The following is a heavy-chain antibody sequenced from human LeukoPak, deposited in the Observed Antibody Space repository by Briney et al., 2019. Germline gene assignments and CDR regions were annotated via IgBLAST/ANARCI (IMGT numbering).Heavy chain of an antibody. V-gene: IGHV1-18*04. CDR3: ARVRVGATSYYFDY. J-gene: IGHJ4*02. CDR2: ISAYNGHT. Sequence: ASVKVSCKASGYTFSNYYMHWVRQAPGQGLEWMAWISAYNGHTSYAQKLQGRVTMTTDTSTSTAYMELRSLRSDDTAVYYCARVRVGATSYYFDYWGQGTLVTVSS. CDR1: GYTFSNYY. D-gene: IGHD1-26*01.